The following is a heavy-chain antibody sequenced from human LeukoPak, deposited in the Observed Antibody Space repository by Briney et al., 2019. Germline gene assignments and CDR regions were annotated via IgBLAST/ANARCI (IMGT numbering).Heavy chain of an antibody. CDR3: ARSMWDLIDY. D-gene: IGHD1-26*01. CDR2: INHSGST. J-gene: IGHJ4*02. CDR1: GGSISSYY. Sequence: PSETLSLTCTVAGGSISSYYWSWIRQPPGKGLEWIGEINHSGSTNYNPSLKSRVTISVDTSKNQFSLKLSSVTAADTAVYYCARSMWDLIDYWGQGTLVTVSS. V-gene: IGHV4-34*01.